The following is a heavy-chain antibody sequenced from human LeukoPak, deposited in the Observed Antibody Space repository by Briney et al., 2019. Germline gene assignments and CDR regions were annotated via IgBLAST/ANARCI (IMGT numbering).Heavy chain of an antibody. V-gene: IGHV1-2*02. Sequence: GASVKLSCKASGYTFIASYIQWVRQAPGQGLEWMGWINPNSGGTKYAQKFQGRVSMTRDTSIGTAYLEMSRLRSDDTAVYYCVRDHCTSNDCYEEQYYGLGVWGQGTTVTVSS. CDR1: GYTFIASY. CDR2: INPNSGGT. CDR3: VRDHCTSNDCYEEQYYGLGV. D-gene: IGHD2-2*01. J-gene: IGHJ6*02.